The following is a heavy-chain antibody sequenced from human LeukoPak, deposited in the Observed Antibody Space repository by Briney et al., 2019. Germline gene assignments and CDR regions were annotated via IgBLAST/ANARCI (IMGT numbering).Heavy chain of an antibody. J-gene: IGHJ5*02. CDR1: GGSISSGGYY. CDR3: ARGYDPGLWAPFQWFDP. V-gene: IGHV4-31*03. Sequence: SSETLSLTCTVSGGSISSGGYYWSWIRQHPGKGLEWLGYIYYSGSTYYNPYLKSRVTISVDTSKNQFSLKLSSVTAADTAVYHCARGYDPGLWAPFQWFDPWGQGTLVTVSS. CDR2: IYYSGST. D-gene: IGHD2-21*01.